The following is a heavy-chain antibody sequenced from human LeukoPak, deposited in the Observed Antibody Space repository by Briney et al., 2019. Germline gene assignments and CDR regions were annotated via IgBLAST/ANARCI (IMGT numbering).Heavy chain of an antibody. V-gene: IGHV1-2*02. Sequence: ASVKVSCMASGYTFTGYYMHWVRQAPGQGLEWMGWIYPNRGGTNYAQKLQGRVTMTRDTSISTDYMELSSLRSDDTAVYYCARDGIAVAGYYYYYYGMDVWGQGTTVTVSS. CDR2: IYPNRGGT. CDR1: GYTFTGYY. D-gene: IGHD6-19*01. CDR3: ARDGIAVAGYYYYYYGMDV. J-gene: IGHJ6*02.